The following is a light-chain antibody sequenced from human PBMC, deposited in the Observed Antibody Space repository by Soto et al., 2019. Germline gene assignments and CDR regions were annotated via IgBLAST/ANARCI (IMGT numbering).Light chain of an antibody. CDR2: EVS. CDR3: SSYTVYSNGV. V-gene: IGLV2-14*01. Sequence: QSALTQPASVSGSHGQSVTISCTGASSDIGNSDYVSWYQQHPGKAPKLIIFEVSDLPSGVSNRFSGSKSGNTASLTISGVQTEDEADYYCSSYTVYSNGVFGTGTKLTVL. J-gene: IGLJ1*01. CDR1: SSDIGNSDY.